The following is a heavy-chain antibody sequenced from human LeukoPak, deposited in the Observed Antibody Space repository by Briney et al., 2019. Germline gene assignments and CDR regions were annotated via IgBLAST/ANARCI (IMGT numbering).Heavy chain of an antibody. D-gene: IGHD1-14*01. Sequence: ASVNVSCKASGHTFTTYYVHLVRQAPGQGREWMGVINPSGDGTNYPQRFQGRVTLTRDTSTSTAYMELSSLRSEDTAIYYCAKETPNTGWFDPWGQGTLVTVSS. J-gene: IGHJ5*02. CDR3: AKETPNTGWFDP. CDR1: GHTFTTYY. CDR2: INPSGDGT. V-gene: IGHV1-46*01.